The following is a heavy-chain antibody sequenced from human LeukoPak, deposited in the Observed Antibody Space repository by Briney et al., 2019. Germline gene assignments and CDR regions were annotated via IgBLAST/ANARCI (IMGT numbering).Heavy chain of an antibody. CDR1: GGSISSYY. V-gene: IGHV4-59*01. J-gene: IGHJ6*03. D-gene: IGHD3-10*01. Sequence: EPSETLSLTCTVSGGSISSYYWSWIRQPPGKGLEWIGSISYSGSTNYNPSLESRVTISVDTSKNQISLKLSSVTAADTAIYYCARAPERWYSYGSYTYHYMDVWGRGTTVTVSS. CDR2: ISYSGST. CDR3: ARAPERWYSYGSYTYHYMDV.